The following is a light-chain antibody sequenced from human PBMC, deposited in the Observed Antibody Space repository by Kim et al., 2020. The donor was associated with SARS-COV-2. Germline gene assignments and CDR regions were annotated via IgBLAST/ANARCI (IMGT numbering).Light chain of an antibody. V-gene: IGLV6-57*03. J-gene: IGLJ3*02. Sequence: KTVTISCPRSSGCIDSNYVQWYQQRPGSAPTTVIYADKQRPSGVPDRFSGSIDSSSNSASLTISGMRPEDEADYYCQSYDSTNHWVFGGGTQLTVL. CDR3: QSYDSTNHWV. CDR1: SGCIDSNY. CDR2: ADK.